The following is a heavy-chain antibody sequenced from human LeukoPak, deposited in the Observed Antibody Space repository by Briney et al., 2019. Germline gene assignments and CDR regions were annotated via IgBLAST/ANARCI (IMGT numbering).Heavy chain of an antibody. Sequence: ASETLSLTCTVSGGSISSYYWSWIRQPAGKGLEWVGRIYTSGSTNYNPSLKSRVTMSVDTSKNQFSLKLSSVTAADTAVYYCAREPLYGITMIVDHHYSGLGYFDYWGQGTLVTVSS. CDR1: GGSISSYY. CDR3: AREPLYGITMIVDHHYSGLGYFDY. CDR2: IYTSGST. V-gene: IGHV4-4*07. D-gene: IGHD3-22*01. J-gene: IGHJ4*02.